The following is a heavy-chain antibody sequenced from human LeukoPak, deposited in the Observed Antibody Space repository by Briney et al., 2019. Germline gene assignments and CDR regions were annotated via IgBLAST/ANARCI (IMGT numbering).Heavy chain of an antibody. CDR3: ARARNYDSSSFLNRWFDP. CDR2: IKQDGTEK. CDR1: GFTFTTYW. D-gene: IGHD3-22*01. J-gene: IGHJ5*02. V-gene: IGHV3-7*03. Sequence: GGSLRLSCAASGFTFTTYWMSWVRQAPGKGLEWVANIKQDGTEKYYMDSVKGRFTISRDNAKNELYLQMNSLRAEDTAVYYCARARNYDSSSFLNRWFDPWGQGTLVTVSS.